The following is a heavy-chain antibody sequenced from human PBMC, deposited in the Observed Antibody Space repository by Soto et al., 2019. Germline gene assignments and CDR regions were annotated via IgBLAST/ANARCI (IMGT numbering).Heavy chain of an antibody. Sequence: SLRLSCAASGFTFSNAWMSWVRQAPGKGLEWVGRIKSKTDGGTTDYAAPGKGRFTISRDDSKNTLYLQMKSLKTEDTAVYYCTTDPEWVGEDHRVYWGQGTVVTV. CDR1: GFTFSNAW. V-gene: IGHV3-15*01. CDR3: TTDPEWVGEDHRVY. J-gene: IGHJ4*02. D-gene: IGHD3-10*01. CDR2: IKSKTDGGTT.